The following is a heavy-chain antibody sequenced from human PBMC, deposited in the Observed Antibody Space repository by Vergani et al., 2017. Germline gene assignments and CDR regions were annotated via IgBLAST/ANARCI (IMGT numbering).Heavy chain of an antibody. V-gene: IGHV4-39*01. Sequence: QLQLQESGPGLLKPSETLSLTCSVSGASIDRSKNYWGWIRQPPGKGLEWIGSVIYSGNTNNDPSLKSRDTISIDTSKNKFSLKLNSVTAAETAVYYCARRTYYDFRFDFWGQGILVTVSS. CDR2: VIYSGNT. J-gene: IGHJ5*01. CDR3: ARRTYYDFRFDF. D-gene: IGHD3-3*01. CDR1: GASIDRSKNY.